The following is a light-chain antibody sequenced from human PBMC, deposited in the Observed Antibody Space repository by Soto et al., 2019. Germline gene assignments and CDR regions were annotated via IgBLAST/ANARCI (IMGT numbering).Light chain of an antibody. CDR3: SSYTSSFTPV. Sequence: QSALTQPASVSGSPGQSITISCTGTSSDVGGYNYVSWYQQHPGKAPKLMIYEVTNRPSGVSNRFSGSKSGNTASLTIFGLQAEDEADYYCSSYTSSFTPVFGGGTNLTVL. V-gene: IGLV2-14*01. CDR2: EVT. J-gene: IGLJ3*02. CDR1: SSDVGGYNY.